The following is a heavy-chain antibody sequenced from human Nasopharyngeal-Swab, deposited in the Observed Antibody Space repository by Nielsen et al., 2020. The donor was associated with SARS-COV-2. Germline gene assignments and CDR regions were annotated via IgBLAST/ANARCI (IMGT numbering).Heavy chain of an antibody. V-gene: IGHV4-30-4*01. CDR2: IYYSGST. CDR3: ARDDVYCSSTSCYRAPLNY. J-gene: IGHJ4*02. D-gene: IGHD2-2*01. Sequence: GKGLEWIGYIYYSGSTYYNPSLKSRVTISVDTSKNQFSLKLSSVTAADTAVYYCARDDVYCSSTSCYRAPLNYWGQGTLVTVSS.